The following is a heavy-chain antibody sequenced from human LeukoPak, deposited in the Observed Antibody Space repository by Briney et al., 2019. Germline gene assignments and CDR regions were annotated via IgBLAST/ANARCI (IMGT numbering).Heavy chain of an antibody. CDR1: GGPISSYY. CDR2: IYTSGST. V-gene: IGHV4-4*09. J-gene: IGHJ4*02. Sequence: SETLSLTCTVSGGPISSYYWSWIRQPPGKGLEWIGYIYTSGSTNYNPSLKSRVTISVDTSKNQFSLKLSSVTAADTAVYYCASPGTGKLELHLWGQGTLVTVSS. D-gene: IGHD1-7*01. CDR3: ASPGTGKLELHL.